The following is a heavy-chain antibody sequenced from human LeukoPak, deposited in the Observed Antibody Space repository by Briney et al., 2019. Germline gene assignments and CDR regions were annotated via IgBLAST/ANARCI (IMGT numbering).Heavy chain of an antibody. CDR2: ISGSGGST. V-gene: IGHV3-23*01. CDR1: GFTFSSYA. J-gene: IGHJ4*02. CDR3: AKPGVASIVVVPAAMPAPLLH. D-gene: IGHD2-2*01. Sequence: PGGSLRLSCAASGFTFSSYAMIWVRQAPGKGLEGGSAISGSGGSTDYADSVKGRFTISRDKSKNRLYLQMNSLRAEDTPVYYCAKPGVASIVVVPAAMPAPLLHWGQGTLVTVSS.